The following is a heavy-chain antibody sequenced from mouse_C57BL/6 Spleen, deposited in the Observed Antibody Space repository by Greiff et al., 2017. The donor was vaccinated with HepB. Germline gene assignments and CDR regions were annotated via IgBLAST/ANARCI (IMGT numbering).Heavy chain of an antibody. CDR2: IHPNSGST. J-gene: IGHJ2*01. CDR3: ASVTTVVATGYFDY. V-gene: IGHV1-64*01. Sequence: QVQLQQSGAELVKPGASVKLSCKASGYTFTSYWMHWVKQRPGQGLEWIGMIHPNSGSTNYNEKFKSKATLTVDKSSSTAYMQLSSLTSEDSAVYYCASVTTVVATGYFDYWGQGTTLTVSS. CDR1: GYTFTSYW. D-gene: IGHD1-1*01.